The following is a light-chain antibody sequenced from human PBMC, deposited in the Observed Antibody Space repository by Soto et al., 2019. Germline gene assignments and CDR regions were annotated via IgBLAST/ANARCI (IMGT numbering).Light chain of an antibody. CDR3: QSHDSSLNSWV. J-gene: IGLJ3*02. CDR1: SSNIGAGYD. CDR2: GNT. V-gene: IGLV1-40*01. Sequence: QSVLTQPPSKSWAPGQRVTISCTGSSSNIGAGYDVHWYQHLPGTAPKLLIYGNTNRPSGVPDRFSGSKSGTSASLAITGLQAEDEADYYCQSHDSSLNSWVFGGGTKLTLL.